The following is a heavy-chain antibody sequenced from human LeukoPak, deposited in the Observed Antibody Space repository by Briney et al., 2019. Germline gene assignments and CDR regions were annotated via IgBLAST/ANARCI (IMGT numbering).Heavy chain of an antibody. CDR1: GFTFSSYA. CDR3: AKEYQSSSSLGH. V-gene: IGHV3-23*01. J-gene: IGHJ4*02. CDR2: ISGSGGST. Sequence: GSLRLSCAAFGFTFSSYAMSWVPQAPGKGLEWVSAISGSGGSTYYADSVKGRFTISRDNSKNTLYLQMNSLRAEDTAVYYCAKEYQSSSSLGHWGQGTLVTVSS. D-gene: IGHD6-6*01.